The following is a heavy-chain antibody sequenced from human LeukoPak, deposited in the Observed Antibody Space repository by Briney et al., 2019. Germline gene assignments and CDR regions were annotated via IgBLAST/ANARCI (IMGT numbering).Heavy chain of an antibody. V-gene: IGHV1-2*02. CDR1: GYTFTGYY. Sequence: GASVKVSCKASGYTFTGYYMHWVRQAPGQGLEWMGWINPNSGGTNYAQKFQGRVTMTRDTSISTAYMELSRLRSDDTAVYYCARDPHDYSTGKVYYYYYMDVWGKGTTVTVSS. J-gene: IGHJ6*03. CDR3: ARDPHDYSTGKVYYYYYMDV. D-gene: IGHD4-11*01. CDR2: INPNSGGT.